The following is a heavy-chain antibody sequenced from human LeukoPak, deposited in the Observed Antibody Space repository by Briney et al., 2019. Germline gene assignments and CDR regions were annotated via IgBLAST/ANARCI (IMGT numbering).Heavy chain of an antibody. J-gene: IGHJ3*02. V-gene: IGHV1-18*04. Sequence: ASVKVSCKASGYTFTSYYMHWVRQAPGQGLEWMGWISPYNGNTNYAQNLQGRVTVTRDTSTSTTYMELRSLRSDDTAVYYCAREIGNFRDAFDIWGQGTMVTVSS. CDR3: AREIGNFRDAFDI. CDR1: GYTFTSYY. CDR2: ISPYNGNT. D-gene: IGHD1-26*01.